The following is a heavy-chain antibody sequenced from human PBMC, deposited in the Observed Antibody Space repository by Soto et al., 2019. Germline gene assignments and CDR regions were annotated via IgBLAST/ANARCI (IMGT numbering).Heavy chain of an antibody. CDR2: IDPSDTST. J-gene: IGHJ6*02. CDR3: ESTVVTSYYYHGMDV. D-gene: IGHD2-21*02. V-gene: IGHV5-10-1*01. CDR1: GYTFNNYW. Sequence: TGESLKISCKGSGYTFNNYWINWVRQMPGKGLEWMGRIDPSDTSTNYNPSFQGHVAISVDKSISTAYLQWNSLEASDTAIYYCESTVVTSYYYHGMDVWGQGTTVTVSS.